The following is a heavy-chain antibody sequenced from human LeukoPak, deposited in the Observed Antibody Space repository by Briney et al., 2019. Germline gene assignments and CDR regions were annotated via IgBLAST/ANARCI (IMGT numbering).Heavy chain of an antibody. J-gene: IGHJ3*02. Sequence: GGSLRLSCAASGFTFSNNYMSWVRQAPGKGLEWVSVIYSGGSTYYADSVKGRFTISRDNSKNTLYLQMNSLRAEDTAVYYCARDRDGAGKNDAFDIWGQGTMVTVSS. CDR1: GFTFSNNY. CDR3: ARDRDGAGKNDAFDI. V-gene: IGHV3-53*01. D-gene: IGHD3-10*01. CDR2: IYSGGST.